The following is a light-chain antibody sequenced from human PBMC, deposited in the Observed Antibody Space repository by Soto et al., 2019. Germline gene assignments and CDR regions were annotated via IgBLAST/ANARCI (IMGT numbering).Light chain of an antibody. Sequence: DIQMTQSPSTLSASVGDRVTITCRASQSISSWLAWYQQKPGKAPKLLIYDASSLESGVPSRFSGSGSGTEFTRTISSLQPDDFATYYCQQYNSYSTFGQGTKPEIK. J-gene: IGKJ2*01. CDR1: QSISSW. CDR2: DAS. V-gene: IGKV1-5*01. CDR3: QQYNSYST.